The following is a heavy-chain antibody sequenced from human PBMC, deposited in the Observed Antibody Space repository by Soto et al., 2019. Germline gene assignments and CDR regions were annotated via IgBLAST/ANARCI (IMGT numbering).Heavy chain of an antibody. J-gene: IGHJ4*02. V-gene: IGHV5-10-1*01. CDR1: GYSFTSYW. CDR3: ARSAGYCSGGSCFTYYYDSSGYYGLDY. CDR2: IDPSDSYT. D-gene: IGHD3-22*01. Sequence: GESLKISCKGSGYSFTSYWISWGRQMPGKGLEWMGRIDPSDSYTNYSPSFQGHVTISADKSISTAYLQWSSLKASDTAMYYCARSAGYCSGGSCFTYYYDSSGYYGLDYWGQGTLVTVSS.